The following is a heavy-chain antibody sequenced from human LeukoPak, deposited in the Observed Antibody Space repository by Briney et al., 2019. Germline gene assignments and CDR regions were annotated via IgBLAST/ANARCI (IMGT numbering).Heavy chain of an antibody. V-gene: IGHV3-30*03. CDR1: GFTFSSYG. D-gene: IGHD4-23*01. CDR2: ISYDGSNK. Sequence: TGGSLRLSCAASGFTFSSYGMHWVRQAPGKGLEWVAVISYDGSNKYYADSVKGRFSISRDNAKNTLYLQMNSLRVEDTAVYYCAGGRPHGNDYWGQGTLVTVSS. CDR3: AGGRPHGNDY. J-gene: IGHJ4*02.